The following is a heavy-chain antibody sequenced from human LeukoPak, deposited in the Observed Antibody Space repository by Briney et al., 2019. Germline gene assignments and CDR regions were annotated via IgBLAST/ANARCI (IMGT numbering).Heavy chain of an antibody. J-gene: IGHJ4*02. CDR3: AKDLYDSSGYFDY. D-gene: IGHD3-22*01. Sequence: QSGGSLRLSCAASGFTFSSYAMSWVRQAPGKGLEWVSAISGSGGSTYYADSVKGRFTISRDNSKNTLYLQMSSLRAEDTAVYYCAKDLYDSSGYFDYWGQGTLVTVSS. CDR2: ISGSGGST. CDR1: GFTFSSYA. V-gene: IGHV3-23*01.